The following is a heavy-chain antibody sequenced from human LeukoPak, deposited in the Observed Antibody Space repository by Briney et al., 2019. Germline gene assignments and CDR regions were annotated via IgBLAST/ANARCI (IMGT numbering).Heavy chain of an antibody. CDR3: ARAGGGYYMSY. Sequence: SETLSLTCTGSGVSISNYYWMWIRQPPGKGLEWIGYLYYSGNTNYNPSLKSRVTISVDTSKNQFSLKLSSVTAADTAVYYCARAGGGYYMSYRGQGTLVTVSS. CDR2: LYYSGNT. J-gene: IGHJ4*02. D-gene: IGHD2-15*01. V-gene: IGHV4-59*01. CDR1: GVSISNYY.